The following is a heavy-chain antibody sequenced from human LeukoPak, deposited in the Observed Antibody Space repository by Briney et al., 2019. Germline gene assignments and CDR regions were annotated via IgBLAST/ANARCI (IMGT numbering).Heavy chain of an antibody. CDR1: GFTFSSYW. CDR3: ARRQWYCSSTSCYGGSLDY. D-gene: IGHD2-2*01. J-gene: IGHJ4*02. V-gene: IGHV3-74*01. CDR2: INSDGSST. Sequence: GGSLRLSCAASGFTFSSYWMHWVRQAPGKGQVWVSRINSDGSSTSYADSVKGRFTISRDNAKNTLYLQMNSLRAEDTAVYYCARRQWYCSSTSCYGGSLDYWGQGTLVTVSS.